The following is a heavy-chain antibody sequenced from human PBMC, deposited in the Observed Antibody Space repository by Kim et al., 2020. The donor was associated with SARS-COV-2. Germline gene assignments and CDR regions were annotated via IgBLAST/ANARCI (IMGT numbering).Heavy chain of an antibody. CDR2: IWSDGSNE. CDR1: GFTFSRYG. J-gene: IGHJ3*02. CDR3: ARDGILGFNDAFDI. Sequence: GGSLRLSCAASGFTFSRYGMHWVRQAPGKGLEWVAVIWSDGSNENYGASVKGRFTISRDNSKNTLYLDMNNLRAEDTAVYYCARDGILGFNDAFDIWGQATMVTVSS. V-gene: IGHV3-33*01. D-gene: IGHD1-20*01.